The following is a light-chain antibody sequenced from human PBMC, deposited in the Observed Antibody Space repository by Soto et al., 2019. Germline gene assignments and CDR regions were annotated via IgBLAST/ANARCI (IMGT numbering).Light chain of an antibody. CDR2: DAS. J-gene: IGKJ4*01. Sequence: EIVLTQSPATLSLSPGERATLSCRASQSVSRCLAWYQQKPGQAPRLLIYDASNRATGIPARFSGSGSGTDFTLTISSLEPEDFAVYYCQQRSDWPSTFGGGTKVQI. CDR3: QQRSDWPST. V-gene: IGKV3-11*01. CDR1: QSVSRC.